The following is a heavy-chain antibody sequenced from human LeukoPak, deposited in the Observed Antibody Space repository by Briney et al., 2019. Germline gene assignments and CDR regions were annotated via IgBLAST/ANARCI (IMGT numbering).Heavy chain of an antibody. Sequence: GGSLRLSYAASGFTFDDYGMSWVRQAPGKGLEWVSGINWNGGSTGYADSVKGRFTISRDNAKNSLYLQMNSLRAEDTALYYCARVLRYDSSGYSSERSYYFDYWGQGTLVTVSS. D-gene: IGHD3-22*01. CDR2: INWNGGST. V-gene: IGHV3-20*03. J-gene: IGHJ4*02. CDR1: GFTFDDYG. CDR3: ARVLRYDSSGYSSERSYYFDY.